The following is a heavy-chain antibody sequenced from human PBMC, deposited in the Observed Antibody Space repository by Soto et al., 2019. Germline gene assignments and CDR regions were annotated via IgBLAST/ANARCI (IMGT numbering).Heavy chain of an antibody. V-gene: IGHV4-59*01. CDR1: GGSISSYY. Sequence: QVQLQESGPGLVKPSETLSLTCTVSGGSISSYYWSWIRQPPGKGLEWIVSIYYSGSPNYTPSLKGRVTISVDSSKHQFPLKLSSVTSADTAVYYCARVSKDGYNYPSFYFDYWGQGTLVTVSS. CDR2: IYYSGSP. J-gene: IGHJ4*02. D-gene: IGHD5-12*01. CDR3: ARVSKDGYNYPSFYFDY.